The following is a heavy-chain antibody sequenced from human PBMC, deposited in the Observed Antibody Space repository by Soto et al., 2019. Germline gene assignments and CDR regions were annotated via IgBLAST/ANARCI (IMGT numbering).Heavy chain of an antibody. Sequence: QVQLVQSGAEVKKPGASVKVSCKASGYTFTSYDINWVRQATGQGLDRMGRMTPNGGNTGYAQNFQGRVTLTRNTCISTCEMELSSLRSDYTAVYYCARVHSGYDIRGTYYFYMGVWGKVTTVTVSS. D-gene: IGHD5-12*01. J-gene: IGHJ6*03. CDR3: ARVHSGYDIRGTYYFYMGV. CDR1: GYTFTSYD. CDR2: MTPNGGNT. V-gene: IGHV1-8*01.